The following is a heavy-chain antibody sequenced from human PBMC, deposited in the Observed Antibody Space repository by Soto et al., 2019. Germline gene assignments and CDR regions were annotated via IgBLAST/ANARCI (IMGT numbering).Heavy chain of an antibody. CDR2: INHSGST. J-gene: IGHJ5*02. Sequence: SETLSLTCAVYGGSFSGYYWSWIRQPPGKGLEWIGEINHSGSTNYNPSLKSRVTISVDTSKNQFSLKLSSVTAADTVFYYCARVVSRVRGRNLGWFDPWGQGTLVTVSS. D-gene: IGHD3-10*01. CDR1: GGSFSGYY. V-gene: IGHV4-34*01. CDR3: ARVVSRVRGRNLGWFDP.